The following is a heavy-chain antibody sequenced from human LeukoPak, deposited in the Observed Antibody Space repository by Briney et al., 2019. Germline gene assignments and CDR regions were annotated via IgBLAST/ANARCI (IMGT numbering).Heavy chain of an antibody. J-gene: IGHJ4*02. CDR3: AKARDDYVWGSYLAF. Sequence: GGSLRLSCAASGFTFSSDGMHWVRQAPGKGLEWVAVISYDGSNKYYADSVKGRFTISRDNSKNTLYLQMNSLRAEDTAVYYCAKARDDYVWGSYLAFWGQGTLVTVSS. CDR2: ISYDGSNK. D-gene: IGHD3-16*02. V-gene: IGHV3-30*18. CDR1: GFTFSSDG.